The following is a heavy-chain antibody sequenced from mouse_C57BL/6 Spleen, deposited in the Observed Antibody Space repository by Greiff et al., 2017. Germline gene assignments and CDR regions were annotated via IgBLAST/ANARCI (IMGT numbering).Heavy chain of an antibody. J-gene: IGHJ3*01. Sequence: VQLQQPGAELVKPGASVKVSCKASGYTFTSYWMHWVKQRPGQGLEWIGRIHPSDSDTNYNQKFKGKATLTVDKSSSTAYMQLSSLTSEDSAVYYCAKGDYDEEAWFAYWGQGTLVTVSA. V-gene: IGHV1-74*01. D-gene: IGHD2-4*01. CDR2: IHPSDSDT. CDR1: GYTFTSYW. CDR3: AKGDYDEEAWFAY.